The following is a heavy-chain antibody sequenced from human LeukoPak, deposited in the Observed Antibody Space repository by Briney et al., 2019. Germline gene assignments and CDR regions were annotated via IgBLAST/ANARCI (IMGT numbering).Heavy chain of an antibody. CDR3: ARARGGGYEYFDY. CDR1: GFTVKSNY. Sequence: GGSLRLSCAASGFTVKSNYMSWVRQAPGKGLEWVSLIYSGGSTFYADSVEGRFTISRDNSKSTLYLQMNSLRPEDTAVYSCARARGGGYEYFDYWGQGTLVTVSS. CDR2: IYSGGST. J-gene: IGHJ4*02. V-gene: IGHV3-66*01. D-gene: IGHD5-12*01.